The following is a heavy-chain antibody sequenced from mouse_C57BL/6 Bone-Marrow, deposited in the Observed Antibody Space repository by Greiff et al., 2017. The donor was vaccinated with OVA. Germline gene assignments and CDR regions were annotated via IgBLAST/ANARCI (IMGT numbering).Heavy chain of an antibody. J-gene: IGHJ2*01. CDR3: ASETYYYGSSYFDY. D-gene: IGHD1-1*01. CDR1: GYSITSGYY. CDR2: ISYDGSN. Sequence: EVQLQESGPGLVKPSQSLSLTCSVTGYSITSGYYWNWLRQFPGNKLEWMGYISYDGSNNYNPSLKNRISITRDTSKNQFFLKLNSVTTEDTATYYCASETYYYGSSYFDYWGQGTTLTVSS. V-gene: IGHV3-6*01.